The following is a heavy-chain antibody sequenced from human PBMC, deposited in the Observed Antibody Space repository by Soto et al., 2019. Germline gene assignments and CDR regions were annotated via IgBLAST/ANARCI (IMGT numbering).Heavy chain of an antibody. CDR1: GFALRMHW. Sequence: PGGSLRISCAASGFALRMHWMHWVRHAPGKGLEWVSRISNDGGSITYADSVKGRFTISRDNAKSTLYLQMDSLSVEDTAVYYCARFGTSYDTSGFLFWGQGTLVTVSS. CDR2: ISNDGGSI. D-gene: IGHD3-22*01. V-gene: IGHV3-74*01. J-gene: IGHJ4*02. CDR3: ARFGTSYDTSGFLF.